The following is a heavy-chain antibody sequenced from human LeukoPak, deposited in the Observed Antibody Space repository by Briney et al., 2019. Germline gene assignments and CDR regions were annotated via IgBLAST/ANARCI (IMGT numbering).Heavy chain of an antibody. V-gene: IGHV3-7*03. CDR2: IKQDGSDK. D-gene: IGHD6-13*01. CDR1: GFTFSSYW. J-gene: IGHJ4*02. CDR3: AKDSGWFRFDY. Sequence: GGSLRLSCAASGFTFSSYWMSWVRQAPGKGLEWVANIKQDGSDKYYMDSVKGRFTISRDNAKNSLYLQMNSLRAEDTAVYYCAKDSGWFRFDYWGQGTLVTVSS.